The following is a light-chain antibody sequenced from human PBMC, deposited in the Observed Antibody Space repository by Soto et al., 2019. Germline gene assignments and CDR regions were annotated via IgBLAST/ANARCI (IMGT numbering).Light chain of an antibody. J-gene: IGLJ1*01. CDR3: ASWDDSLNVYV. CDR2: YDD. CDR1: SSNIGSKA. Sequence: QSVLTQPPSVSEAPRQRITISCSGSSSNIGSKAVNWYHQLPGQAPRLLIYYDDLLPSGVSDRFSGSKSGTTASLAISGLQSDDEADYYCASWDDSLNVYVFGTGTKVTVL. V-gene: IGLV1-36*01.